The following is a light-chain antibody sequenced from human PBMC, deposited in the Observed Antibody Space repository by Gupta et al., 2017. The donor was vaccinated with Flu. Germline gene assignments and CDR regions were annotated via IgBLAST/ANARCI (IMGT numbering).Light chain of an antibody. J-gene: IGLJ2*01. V-gene: IGLV1-44*01. CDR3: ASWEDTLNGHVV. Sequence: SLLTQPTSASATHGQPVHIASSGCSSNIGSNPVNLYQQPPGTAPKLLIYNNVHRPSGGPDRFSGARSGTSAALVISGLQSDDEADYYCASWEDTLNGHVVFGGGTKLTVL. CDR1: SSNIGSNP. CDR2: NNV.